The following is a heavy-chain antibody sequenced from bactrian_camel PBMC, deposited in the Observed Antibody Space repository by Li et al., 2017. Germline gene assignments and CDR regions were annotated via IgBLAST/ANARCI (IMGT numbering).Heavy chain of an antibody. CDR2: IIRNGGGT. Sequence: VQLVESGGGSVQAGGSLRLSCAASGYTYSRNCMGWFRQAPGKERERVAHIIRNGGGTIYADSLKGRFTISRDNAKNTVYLQMNSLKSEDTALYICASRSDLYGEYAHWGQGTQVTVS. D-gene: IGHD5*01. CDR3: ASRSDLYGEYAH. J-gene: IGHJ4*01. V-gene: IGHV3S40*01. CDR1: GYTYSRNC.